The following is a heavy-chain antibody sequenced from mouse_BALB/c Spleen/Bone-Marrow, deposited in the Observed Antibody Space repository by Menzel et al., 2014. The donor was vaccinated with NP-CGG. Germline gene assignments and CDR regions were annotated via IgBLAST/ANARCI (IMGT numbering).Heavy chain of an antibody. CDR2: ISNGGGST. D-gene: IGHD2-1*01. Sequence: DVMLVESGGGLVQPGGSLKLSCAASGFTFSSYTMSWVRQTPEKRLEWVAYISNGGGSTYYPDTVKGRFTISRDNAKNTLYLQMSSLKSEDTAMYYCARQIYFPYFGYWGQGTTLTVSS. CDR1: GFTFSSYT. J-gene: IGHJ2*01. V-gene: IGHV5-12-2*01. CDR3: ARQIYFPYFGY.